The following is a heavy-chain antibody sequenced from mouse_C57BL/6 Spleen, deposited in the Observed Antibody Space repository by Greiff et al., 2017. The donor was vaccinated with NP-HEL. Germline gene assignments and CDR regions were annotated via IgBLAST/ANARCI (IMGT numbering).Heavy chain of an antibody. V-gene: IGHV1-50*01. CDR2: IDPSDSYT. D-gene: IGHD5-1*01. Sequence: QVQLQQPGAELVKPGASVKLSCKASGYTFTSYWMQWVKQRPGQGLEWIGEIDPSDSYTNYNQKFKGKATLTVDTSSSTAYMQLSSLTSEDSAVYYCASSRSNCAMDYWGQGTSVTVSS. CDR3: ASSRSNCAMDY. J-gene: IGHJ4*01. CDR1: GYTFTSYW.